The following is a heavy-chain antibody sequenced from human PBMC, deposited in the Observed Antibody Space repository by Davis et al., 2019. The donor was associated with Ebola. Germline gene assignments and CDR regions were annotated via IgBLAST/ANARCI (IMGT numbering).Heavy chain of an antibody. CDR1: GFTFSSYA. V-gene: IGHV3-21*01. CDR3: AAADIVVVVDGTSYPHAFDT. CDR2: ISSDSDYI. Sequence: GGSLRLSCAASGFTFSSYAMSWVRQAPGKALEWVSSISSDSDYIYYADSAKGRFTIARDNAKNSLFLQMNSLRAEDTAVYYCAAADIVVVVDGTSYPHAFDTWGQGTVVTVSS. D-gene: IGHD2-15*01. J-gene: IGHJ3*02.